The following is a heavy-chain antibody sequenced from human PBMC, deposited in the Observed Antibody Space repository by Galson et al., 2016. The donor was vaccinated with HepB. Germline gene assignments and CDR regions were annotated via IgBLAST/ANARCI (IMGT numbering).Heavy chain of an antibody. CDR1: GYTFTDYY. CDR2: INPNSGGT. V-gene: IGHV1-2*02. D-gene: IGHD6-19*01. J-gene: IGHJ5*02. Sequence: SVKVSCKASGYTFTDYYMHWVRQAPGQGLEWMGWINPNSGGTNYAQKFQGRVTMTRATSISTAYMELSRLRSDDTAVYYCARERGIPVAGTLANWFDPWGQGTLVTVSS. CDR3: ARERGIPVAGTLANWFDP.